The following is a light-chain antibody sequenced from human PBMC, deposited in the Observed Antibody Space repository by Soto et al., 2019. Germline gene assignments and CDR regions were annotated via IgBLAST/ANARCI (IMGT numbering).Light chain of an antibody. J-gene: IGKJ1*01. CDR2: GAS. Sequence: IVVTRSPSTLTLTPAELATPSGRARKKVSGSSLAWYQQIPGQAPRLLIYGASSRATGIPDRFSGSGSGTDFTLAISRLEPADFATYYCQQDGSSPWTFGQGTKVDI. CDR3: QQDGSSPWT. CDR1: KKVSGSS. V-gene: IGKV3-20*01.